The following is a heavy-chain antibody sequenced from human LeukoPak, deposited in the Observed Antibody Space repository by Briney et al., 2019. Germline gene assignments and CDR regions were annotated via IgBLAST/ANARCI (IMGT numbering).Heavy chain of an antibody. CDR1: GFTFSSYA. Sequence: GGSLRLSCAASGFTFSSYAMHWVRQAPGKGLEWVAVISYDGSNKYYADSVKGRFTISRDNSKNTLYLQMNSLRAEDTAVYYCARNQGPGPYYYGLAVWGQGTTVTVSS. J-gene: IGHJ6*02. CDR3: ARNQGPGPYYYGLAV. D-gene: IGHD7-27*01. V-gene: IGHV3-30-3*01. CDR2: ISYDGSNK.